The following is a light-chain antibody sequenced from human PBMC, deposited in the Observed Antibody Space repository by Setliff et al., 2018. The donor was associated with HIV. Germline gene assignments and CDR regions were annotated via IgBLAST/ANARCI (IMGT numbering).Light chain of an antibody. J-gene: IGLJ1*01. CDR3: CSYAGSSTCV. CDR2: EVT. Sequence: QSVLTQPASVSGSPGQSIIISCTGTSSDVGTYNLVSWYQQHPGKAPKLIISEVTKRPSGVSNRFSGSKSGNTASLTISGLQAEDEADYYCCSYAGSSTCVFGTGTKVT. CDR1: SSDVGTYNL. V-gene: IGLV2-23*02.